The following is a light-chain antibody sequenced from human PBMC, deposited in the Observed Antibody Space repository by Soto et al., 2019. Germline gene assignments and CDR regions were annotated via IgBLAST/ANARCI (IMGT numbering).Light chain of an antibody. J-gene: IGKJ3*01. CDR1: QSVSSSY. CDR3: QQYGSSFT. V-gene: IGKV3-20*01. CDR2: GAS. Sequence: EIVLTQSPGTLSLSGGERATLSCRASQSVSSSYLAWYQQKPGQAPRLLIYGASSRATGIPDRFSGSGSGTDFTLTISRLEPEDFAVYYCQQYGSSFTFGPGTKVDIK.